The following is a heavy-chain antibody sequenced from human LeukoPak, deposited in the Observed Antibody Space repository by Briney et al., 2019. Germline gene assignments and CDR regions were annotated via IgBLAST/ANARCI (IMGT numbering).Heavy chain of an antibody. CDR3: VKSGSYYEAFDY. CDR2: IYHSGST. V-gene: IGHV4-38-2*02. Sequence: SETLSLTCIVSGYSISSNYYWGWIRQPPGKGLEWIGSIYHSGSTFYNPSLKSRLTISVDTSKNQFSLKLSSVTAADTAVYYCVKSGSYYEAFDYWGQGTLVPVSS. CDR1: GYSISSNYY. J-gene: IGHJ4*02. D-gene: IGHD1-26*01.